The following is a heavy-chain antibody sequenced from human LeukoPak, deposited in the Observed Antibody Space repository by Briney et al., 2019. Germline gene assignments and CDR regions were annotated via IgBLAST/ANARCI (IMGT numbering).Heavy chain of an antibody. V-gene: IGHV3-53*01. CDR1: GFTVSDTY. CDR2: IFDAGGT. CDR3: AGATKWLAHDF. J-gene: IGHJ4*02. D-gene: IGHD6-19*01. Sequence: PGGSLRLSCAASGFTVSDTYMSWVRQAAGKGWEWVSTIFDAGGTTYGDSVKGRFTVSRDTYKNTLFLQMKSLRADDTAVYYCAGATKWLAHDFWGQGTLVTVSS.